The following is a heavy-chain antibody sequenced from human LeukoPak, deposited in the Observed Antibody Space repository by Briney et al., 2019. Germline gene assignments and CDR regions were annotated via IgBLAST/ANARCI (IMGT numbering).Heavy chain of an antibody. V-gene: IGHV4-4*07. Sequence: SSETLSLTCTVSGGSISSYYWSWIRQPAEKGLEWIGRIYTSGSTNYNPSLKSRVTMSVDTSKNQFSLKLSSVTAADTAVYYCARAKRYRYYDSSGYSSESDWFDPWGQGTLVTVSS. CDR2: IYTSGST. J-gene: IGHJ5*02. D-gene: IGHD3-22*01. CDR1: GGSISSYY. CDR3: ARAKRYRYYDSSGYSSESDWFDP.